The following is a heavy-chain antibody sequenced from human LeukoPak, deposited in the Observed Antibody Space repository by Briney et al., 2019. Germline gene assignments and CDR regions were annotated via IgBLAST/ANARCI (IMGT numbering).Heavy chain of an antibody. V-gene: IGHV4-39*01. CDR2: IYYSGST. D-gene: IGHD2-2*02. J-gene: IGHJ4*02. Sequence: SETLSLTCTVSGGSISSSSYYWGWIRQPPGKGLEWIGSIYYSGSTYYNPSLKSRVTISVDTSKNQFSLKLSSVTAADTAVYYCAIYPPLHYWGQGTLVTVSS. CDR1: GGSISSSSYY. CDR3: AIYPPLHY.